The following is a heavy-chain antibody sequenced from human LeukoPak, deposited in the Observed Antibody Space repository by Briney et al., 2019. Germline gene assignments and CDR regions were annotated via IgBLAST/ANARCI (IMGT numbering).Heavy chain of an antibody. J-gene: IGHJ6*02. CDR3: AKGPVGATFYYYYGMDV. D-gene: IGHD2-2*01. CDR2: ISCDGSNK. CDR1: GFTFSSYG. V-gene: IGHV3-30*18. Sequence: PGASLRLSCAASGFTFSSYGMHWVRQAPGKGLEWVAVISCDGSNKYYADSVKGRFTISRDNSKNTLYLQMNSLRAEDTAVYYCAKGPVGATFYYYYGMDVWGQGTTVTVSS.